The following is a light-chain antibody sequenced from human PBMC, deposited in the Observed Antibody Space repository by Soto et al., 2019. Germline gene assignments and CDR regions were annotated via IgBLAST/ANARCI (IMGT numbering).Light chain of an antibody. CDR2: YDD. J-gene: IGLJ2*01. V-gene: IGLV1-36*01. CDR3: AVWDDNLNGVV. Sequence: QSVLTQPPSVSEAPRQRVTISCSGSWSNIGNNAVNWYQQLPGKAPKLLIYYDDLLSSGVSDRFSGSKSGTSASLAISGLQSEDGADYYCAVWDDNLNGVVFGGGTKVTVL. CDR1: WSNIGNNA.